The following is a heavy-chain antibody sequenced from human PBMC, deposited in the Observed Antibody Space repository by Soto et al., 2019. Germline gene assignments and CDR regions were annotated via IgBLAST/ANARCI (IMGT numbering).Heavy chain of an antibody. V-gene: IGHV4-31*03. CDR2: IYYSGST. Sequence: SETLSLTCTVSGGSISRGVYYGSWIRQHPGKGLEWIGYIYYSGSTYYNSSLKSRVTISVDTSKNQFSLKLSSVTAANTAVYYCARSIDPWGQGTLVIVSS. J-gene: IGHJ5*02. CDR3: ARSIDP. CDR1: GGSISRGVYY.